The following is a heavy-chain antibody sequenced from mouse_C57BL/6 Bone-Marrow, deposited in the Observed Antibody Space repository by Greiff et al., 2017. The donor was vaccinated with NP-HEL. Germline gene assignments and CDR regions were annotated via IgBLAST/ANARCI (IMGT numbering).Heavy chain of an antibody. Sequence: QVQLQQSGAELVKPGASVKISCKASGYAFSSYWMNWVKQRPGKGLEWIGQIYPGDGDTNYNGKFKGKATLTADKYSSTAYMQLSSLTSEDSAVYFSARWRLGRSAWFAYWGQGTLVTVSA. D-gene: IGHD4-1*01. V-gene: IGHV1-80*01. CDR1: GYAFSSYW. CDR3: ARWRLGRSAWFAY. CDR2: IYPGDGDT. J-gene: IGHJ3*01.